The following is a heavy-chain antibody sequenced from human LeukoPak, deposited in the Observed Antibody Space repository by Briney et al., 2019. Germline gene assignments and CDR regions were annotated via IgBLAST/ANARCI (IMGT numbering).Heavy chain of an antibody. D-gene: IGHD1-26*01. CDR1: VGSIRGYY. Sequence: SETLSLTCDVSVGSIRGYYWSWIRQSPEKGLEWIGYIYSSGSTNYNPSLKSRVTMSVDTSKNQLSLKVSSVTAADTAVYYCARDKWEPRYAFDIWGQGTMVTVSS. CDR2: IYSSGST. V-gene: IGHV4-59*01. J-gene: IGHJ3*02. CDR3: ARDKWEPRYAFDI.